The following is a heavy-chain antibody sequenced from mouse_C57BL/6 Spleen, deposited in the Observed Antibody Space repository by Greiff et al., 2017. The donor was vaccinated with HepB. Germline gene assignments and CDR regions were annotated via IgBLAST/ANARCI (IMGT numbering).Heavy chain of an antibody. CDR2: IDPSDSYT. Sequence: VQLQQPGAELVRPGTSVKLSCKASGYTFTSYWMHWVKQRPGQGLEWIGVIDPSDSYTNYNQKFKGKATLTVDTSSSTAYMQLSSLTSEDSAVYYCARGQLLAFPDYWGQGTTLTVSS. V-gene: IGHV1-59*01. D-gene: IGHD1-1*01. CDR3: ARGQLLAFPDY. CDR1: GYTFTSYW. J-gene: IGHJ2*01.